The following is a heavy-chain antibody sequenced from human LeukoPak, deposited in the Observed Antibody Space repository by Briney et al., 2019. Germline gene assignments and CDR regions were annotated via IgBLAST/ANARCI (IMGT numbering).Heavy chain of an antibody. Sequence: GGSLRLSCAVSGFTFSTYWMSWVRQAPGKGLEWVGRIKSKTDGGTTDYAAPVKGRFTISRDDSKNTLYLQMNSLKTEDTAVYYCTTDSPVTYYDFWSGYRYYFDYWGQGTLVTVSS. J-gene: IGHJ4*02. CDR2: IKSKTDGGTT. D-gene: IGHD3-3*01. CDR3: TTDSPVTYYDFWSGYRYYFDY. CDR1: GFTFSTYW. V-gene: IGHV3-15*01.